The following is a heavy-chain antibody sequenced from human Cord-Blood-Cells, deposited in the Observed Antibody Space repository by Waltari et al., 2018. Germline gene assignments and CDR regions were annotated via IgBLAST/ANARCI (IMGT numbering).Heavy chain of an antibody. V-gene: IGHV3-23*01. CDR2: ISGSGGST. D-gene: IGHD3-10*01. CDR1: GFTFSSYA. Sequence: EVQLLESGGGLVQPGGSLRLSCVASGFTFSSYAMSWVRQAPGKGLEWVSAISGSGGSTNYADSVKGRFTISRDNSKNTLYLQMNSLRAEDTAVYYCAKEGGSGSYQTLDYWGQGTLVTVSS. J-gene: IGHJ4*02. CDR3: AKEGGSGSYQTLDY.